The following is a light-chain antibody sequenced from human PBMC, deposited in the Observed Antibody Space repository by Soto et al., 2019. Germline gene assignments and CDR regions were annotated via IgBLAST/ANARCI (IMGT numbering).Light chain of an antibody. Sequence: EIELTQSPGTLSLSPGERATLSCRASQSVRSSYLAWYQQKPGQAPRLLIYGASSRATGIPDRFSGSGSGTDFTLTISRLEPEECAVYYCQQYGSSPSTFGQGTKLEIK. V-gene: IGKV3-20*01. CDR1: QSVRSSY. CDR3: QQYGSSPST. J-gene: IGKJ2*02. CDR2: GAS.